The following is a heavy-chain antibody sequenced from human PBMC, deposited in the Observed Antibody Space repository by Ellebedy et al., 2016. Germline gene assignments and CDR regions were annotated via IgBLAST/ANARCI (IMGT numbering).Heavy chain of an antibody. J-gene: IGHJ6*02. CDR2: IYSDGNT. V-gene: IGHV3-53*01. D-gene: IGHD1-26*01. CDR3: ARGWWELPRGPWYYGMDV. Sequence: GGSLRLXXAASGFTVNSNYVTWVRQAPGKGLEWVSFIYSDGNTKYADSVKGRFTISRDNSKNTVYLQMNSLRAEDTAVYYCARGWWELPRGPWYYGMDVWGQGTTVTVSS. CDR1: GFTVNSNY.